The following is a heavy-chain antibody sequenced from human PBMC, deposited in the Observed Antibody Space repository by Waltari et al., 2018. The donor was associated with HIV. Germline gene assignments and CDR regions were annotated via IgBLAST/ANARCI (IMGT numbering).Heavy chain of an antibody. J-gene: IGHJ4*02. V-gene: IGHV4-34*01. CDR1: SESFSGTY. CDR3: ARMPILGYGSYTFDS. CDR2: VNHSGST. D-gene: IGHD6-13*01. Sequence: QVQLQQWGAGMLKPSATLSLTCSVYSESFSGTYWSWIRQPPGKGLEWIGEVNHSGSTNYNPSLKSRVTISVDTSKKQFSLRLTSVTAADTAIYYCARMPILGYGSYTFDSWGQGALVTVSS.